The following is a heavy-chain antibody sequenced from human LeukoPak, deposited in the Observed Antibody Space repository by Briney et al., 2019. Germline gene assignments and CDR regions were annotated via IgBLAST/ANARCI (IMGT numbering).Heavy chain of an antibody. V-gene: IGHV4-59*01. CDR2: IYYSGST. J-gene: IGHJ3*02. CDR3: ARDLGPYSGSYSHAFAI. Sequence: SETLSLTCTVSGGSISSYYWSWIRQPPGNGLEWIGYIYYSGSTSYSPSLKSRVTISVDTSKTQFSLKLNSVTAADTAVYYCARDLGPYSGSYSHAFAIWGQGTMVTVSS. D-gene: IGHD1-26*01. CDR1: GGSISSYY.